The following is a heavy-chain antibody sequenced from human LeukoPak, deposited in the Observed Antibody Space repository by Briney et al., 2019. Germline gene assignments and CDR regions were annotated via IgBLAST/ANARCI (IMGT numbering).Heavy chain of an antibody. CDR2: VYYSGST. J-gene: IGHJ4*02. V-gene: IGHV4-59*08. CDR1: GGSMSSYF. D-gene: IGHD2-2*01. CDR3: ARFFCSSISCYLDY. Sequence: SETLSLTCIVSGGSMSSYFWSWIRQPPGKGLEWIGYVYYSGSTYYNPSLKGRVTISVDMSKNQFSLKLSSVTAADTAVYYCARFFCSSISCYLDYWGQGTLVTVSS.